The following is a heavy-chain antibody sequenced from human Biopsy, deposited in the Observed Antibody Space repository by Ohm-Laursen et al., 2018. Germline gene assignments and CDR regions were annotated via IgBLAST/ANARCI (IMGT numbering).Heavy chain of an antibody. CDR1: TGTFDSYG. J-gene: IGHJ4*02. CDR2: IIPILRTT. CDR3: AREAIGYQLPCDD. D-gene: IGHD2-15*01. V-gene: IGHV1-69*04. Sequence: GASVKVSCKTSTGTFDSYGVTWVRQAPGQGLEWMGRIIPILRTTTYAPKFQCRVTFTADKSSSTAYLELSSLTSEDTAMFYCAREAIGYQLPCDDWGQGTLVTVSS.